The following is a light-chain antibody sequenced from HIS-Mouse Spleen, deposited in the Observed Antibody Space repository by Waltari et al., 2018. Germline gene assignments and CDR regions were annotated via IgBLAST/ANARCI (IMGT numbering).Light chain of an antibody. V-gene: IGLV3-19*01. Sequence: SSELTQDPAVSVASGQTVRITCQGDSLRRNYASWYQQKPGQAPVLVIYGKNNRPSGIPDRFSGSSSGNTASLTITGAQAEDEADYYCNSRDSSGNHLVVFGGGTKLTVL. CDR1: SLRRNY. CDR3: NSRDSSGNHLVV. J-gene: IGLJ2*01. CDR2: GKN.